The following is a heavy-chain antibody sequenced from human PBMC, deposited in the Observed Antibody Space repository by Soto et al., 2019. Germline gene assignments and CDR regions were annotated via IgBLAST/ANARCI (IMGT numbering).Heavy chain of an antibody. CDR2: IYYSGST. D-gene: IGHD3-9*01. V-gene: IGHV4-59*08. CDR3: ARHGHYDILTGYYNPFDY. CDR1: GVPISSYY. Sequence: SATLSLTCTVSGVPISSYYWSWIRQPPWRGLEWIGYIYYSGSTNYNPSLKSRVTISVDTSKNQFSLKLSSVTAADTAVYYCARHGHYDILTGYYNPFDYWGQGTLVTIS. J-gene: IGHJ4*02.